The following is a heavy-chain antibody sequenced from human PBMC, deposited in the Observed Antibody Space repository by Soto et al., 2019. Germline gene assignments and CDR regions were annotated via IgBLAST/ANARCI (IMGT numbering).Heavy chain of an antibody. J-gene: IGHJ4*02. Sequence: GGSLRLSCAASGFTFSSYGMHWVRQAPGKGLEWVAVISYDGSNKYHADSVKGRFTISRDNSKNTLYLQMNSLRAEDTAVYYCAKDTLALGYCSGGSCYPFDYWGQGTLVTVSS. CDR1: GFTFSSYG. CDR2: ISYDGSNK. V-gene: IGHV3-30*18. D-gene: IGHD2-15*01. CDR3: AKDTLALGYCSGGSCYPFDY.